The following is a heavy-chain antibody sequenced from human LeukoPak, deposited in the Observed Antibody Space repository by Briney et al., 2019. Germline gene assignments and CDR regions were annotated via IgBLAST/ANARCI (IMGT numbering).Heavy chain of an antibody. Sequence: GGSLRLSCAASGFTFSNYAMSWVRQAPGKGLEWVSSISGSGGDTYYPGSVKGRFTISRDNSKNTLYLQMNSLRAEDTAVYYCAKGLYSSGWYGFDYWGQGALVTVSS. J-gene: IGHJ4*02. CDR1: GFTFSNYA. CDR3: AKGLYSSGWYGFDY. V-gene: IGHV3-23*01. CDR2: ISGSGGDT. D-gene: IGHD6-19*01.